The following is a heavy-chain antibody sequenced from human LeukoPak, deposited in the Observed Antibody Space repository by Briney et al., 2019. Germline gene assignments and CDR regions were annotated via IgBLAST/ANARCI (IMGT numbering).Heavy chain of an antibody. CDR3: AREGYGSGRRLGMDV. Sequence: ASVKVSCKASGYTFINYYMHWVRQAPGQGLEWMGIINPSGGSTTYAQKIQGRVTLTTDTSTSTVYMELSSLRSDDTSVYYCAREGYGSGRRLGMDVWGQGTTVTVSS. D-gene: IGHD3-10*01. J-gene: IGHJ6*02. V-gene: IGHV1-46*01. CDR2: INPSGGST. CDR1: GYTFINYY.